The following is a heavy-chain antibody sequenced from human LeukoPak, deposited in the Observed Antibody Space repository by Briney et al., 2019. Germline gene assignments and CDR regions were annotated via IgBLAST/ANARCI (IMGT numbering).Heavy chain of an antibody. J-gene: IGHJ4*02. CDR2: MNPNSGNT. CDR3: AVLLRWARFDY. CDR1: GYTFTSYD. V-gene: IGHV1-8*03. Sequence: ASVKVSRXASGYTFTSYDINWVRQATGQGLEWMAWMNPNSGNTGYAQKFQGRVTITRNTSISTAYMELSSLRSEDTAVYYCAVLLRWARFDYWGQGTLVTVSS. D-gene: IGHD3-10*01.